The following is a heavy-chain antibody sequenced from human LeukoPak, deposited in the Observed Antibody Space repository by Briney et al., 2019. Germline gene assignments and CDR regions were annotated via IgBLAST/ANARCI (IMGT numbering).Heavy chain of an antibody. J-gene: IGHJ6*03. D-gene: IGHD3-10*01. CDR3: ARIKLLWFGELFKYYYYYMDV. Sequence: SETLSLTCAVYGGSFSGYYWSWIRQPPGKGLEWIGEINHSGSTNYNPSLKSRVTISVDTSKNQFSLKLSSVTAADTAVYYCARIKLLWFGELFKYYYYYMDVWGKGTTVTISS. V-gene: IGHV4-34*01. CDR2: INHSGST. CDR1: GGSFSGYY.